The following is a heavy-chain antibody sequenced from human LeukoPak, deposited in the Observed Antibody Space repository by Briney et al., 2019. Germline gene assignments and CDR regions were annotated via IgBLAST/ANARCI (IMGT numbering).Heavy chain of an antibody. CDR3: ARDTFGDTAMDLLDY. CDR2: ISRSGGTM. CDR1: GFTFSSYG. J-gene: IGHJ4*02. V-gene: IGHV3-48*04. Sequence: GGSLRLSCAASGFTFSSYGMNWVRQAPGKGLEWVSYISRSGGTMFHADSVRGRFTISRDNAKNSLYLQMNSLRVEDTALYYCARDTFGDTAMDLLDYWGQGTLVTVSS. D-gene: IGHD5-18*01.